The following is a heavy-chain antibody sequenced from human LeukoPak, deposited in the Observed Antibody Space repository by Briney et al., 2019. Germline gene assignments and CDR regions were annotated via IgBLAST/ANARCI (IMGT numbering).Heavy chain of an antibody. D-gene: IGHD6-25*01. CDR3: AAAFDY. CDR2: TYYGGNS. Sequence: SETLSLTCTVSGGSISSSDYYWGWIRQPPGKGLEWIGNTYYGGNSHYNPSLKSRISISVDTSKNQFSLELSSVTAADTAVYYCAAAFDYWGQGTLVTVSS. V-gene: IGHV4-39*01. CDR1: GGSISSSDYY. J-gene: IGHJ4*02.